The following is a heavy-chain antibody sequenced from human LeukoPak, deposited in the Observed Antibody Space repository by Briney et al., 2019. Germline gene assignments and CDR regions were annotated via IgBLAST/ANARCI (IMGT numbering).Heavy chain of an antibody. V-gene: IGHV3-30-3*01. J-gene: IGHJ4*02. CDR2: ISYDGSNK. CDR1: GFTFSGYA. CDR3: ARVSDFRKLEYYFDY. Sequence: GGSLRLSCAASGFTFSGYALHWVRQAPGKGLEWVGVISYDGSNKYYADSVKRQFTISRDNSKNTVYLQMNSLRAEDTALDYCARVSDFRKLEYYFDYWGQGTLVTVSS. D-gene: IGHD1-1*01.